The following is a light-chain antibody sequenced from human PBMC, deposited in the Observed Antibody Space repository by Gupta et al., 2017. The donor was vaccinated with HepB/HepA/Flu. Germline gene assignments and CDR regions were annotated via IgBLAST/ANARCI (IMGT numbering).Light chain of an antibody. J-gene: IGLJ2*01. CDR2: DNT. CDR1: SSNIGADYA. V-gene: IGLV1-40*01. CDR3: QSYDTSLPGAGVV. Sequence: QSILTQPPSVSGAPGQKVTISCAGGSSNIGADYAVHWYQQLPGKAPKLLIYDNTNRPSGVPDRFSASTSGTSASLVITGLRTEDEAVYYCQSYDTSLPGAGVVFGGGTMLTVL.